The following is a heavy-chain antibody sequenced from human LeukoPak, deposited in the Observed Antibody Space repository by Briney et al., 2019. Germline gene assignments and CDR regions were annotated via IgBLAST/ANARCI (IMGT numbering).Heavy chain of an antibody. J-gene: IGHJ6*03. CDR1: GYRFNSYW. CDR2: IYPPGSDT. D-gene: IGHD3-22*01. V-gene: IGHV5-51*01. Sequence: RGESLQISCHGSGYRFNSYWIGWVRQMPGKGLEWMGMIYPPGSDTSYGPSFQGHVTISVDKSIDTTYLQWSSLKASDTAMYYCARHKRPDYYDSSGYYYYPYMDVWGKGTTVTVSS. CDR3: ARHKRPDYYDSSGYYYYPYMDV.